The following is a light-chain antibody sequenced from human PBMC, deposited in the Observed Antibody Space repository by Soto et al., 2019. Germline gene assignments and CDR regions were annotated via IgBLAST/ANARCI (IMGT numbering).Light chain of an antibody. CDR3: QQYGSSGT. CDR2: GAS. V-gene: IGKV3-20*01. J-gene: IGKJ1*01. CDR1: QSVSNNY. Sequence: EIMMTQSPATLSVSPGERATLSCRASQSVSNNYLAWYQQKPGQARRLLIYGASNRATGIPDRFSGSGSGTDFTLTISRLEPEDFAVYYCQQYGSSGTFGQGTKVDI.